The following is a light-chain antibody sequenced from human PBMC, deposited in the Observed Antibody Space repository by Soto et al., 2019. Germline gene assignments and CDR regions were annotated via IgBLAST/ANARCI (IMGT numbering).Light chain of an antibody. CDR3: SLYTSGSTEV. J-gene: IGLJ1*01. CDR2: EVN. Sequence: QSALTQPPSVSGSPGQSVNISCTGTSSDVGSYNCVSWYQQHPGKAPKLIMYEVNNRPSGVPDRFSGSKSGSTASLTISGLQAEDEADYYCSLYTSGSTEVFGTGTQLTVL. V-gene: IGLV2-18*01. CDR1: SSDVGSYNC.